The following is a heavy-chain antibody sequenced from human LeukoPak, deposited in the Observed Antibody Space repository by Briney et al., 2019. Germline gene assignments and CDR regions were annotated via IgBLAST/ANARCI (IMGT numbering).Heavy chain of an antibody. CDR3: ARQKVRQWPVTHRDDY. Sequence: SETLSLTCTVSGDSISSNIYYWGWIRQPPGKGLEWLGSIYFSGSTYYNPSLKSRVTISVDTSKNQFSLKLRSVTAGDTAVYFCARQKVRQWPVTHRDDYWGQGIRVTVSS. J-gene: IGHJ4*02. CDR1: GDSISSNIYY. D-gene: IGHD6-19*01. CDR2: IYFSGST. V-gene: IGHV4-39*01.